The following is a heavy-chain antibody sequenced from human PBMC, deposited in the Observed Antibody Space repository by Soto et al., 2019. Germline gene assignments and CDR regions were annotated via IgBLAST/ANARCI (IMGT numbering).Heavy chain of an antibody. D-gene: IGHD1-1*01. J-gene: IGHJ5*02. Sequence: LRLSCAASGFTFSNYEMNWVRQAPGKEPEWISYIGSSGDTMYYADSVRGRFTVSRDNAKNSLFLQMTSLRAEDTAVYYCAREHGYQVHSLYNWFDPWGQGTLVTVSS. V-gene: IGHV3-48*03. CDR3: AREHGYQVHSLYNWFDP. CDR2: IGSSGDTM. CDR1: GFTFSNYE.